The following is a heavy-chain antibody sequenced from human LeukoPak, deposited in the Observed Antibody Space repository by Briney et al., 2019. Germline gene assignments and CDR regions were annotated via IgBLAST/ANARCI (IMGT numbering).Heavy chain of an antibody. CDR1: GFTFDDYA. J-gene: IGHJ3*02. D-gene: IGHD3-10*01. V-gene: IGHV3-9*01. CDR2: ISWNSGSI. CDR3: ARDHTGLLLWFGELGAFDI. Sequence: GGSLRLSCAASGFTFDDYAMHWVRQAPGKGLEWVSGISWNSGSIGYADSVKGRFTISRDNAKNSLYLQMNSLRAEDTAVYYCARDHTGLLLWFGELGAFDIWGQGTMVTVSS.